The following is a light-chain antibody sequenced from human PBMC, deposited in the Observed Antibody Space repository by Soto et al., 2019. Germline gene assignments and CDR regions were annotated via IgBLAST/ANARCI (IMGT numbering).Light chain of an antibody. CDR2: GAS. Sequence: EMVLTQSPGTLSLSPGERATLSCRASQGVRTNYLAWYQQRPGQAPRLLIYGASTRATGIPDRFSGSGSGTDFTLTISRLEPEDFVVYYCQQYGTSPLTFGRGTKVEI. CDR3: QQYGTSPLT. J-gene: IGKJ4*01. CDR1: QGVRTNY. V-gene: IGKV3-20*01.